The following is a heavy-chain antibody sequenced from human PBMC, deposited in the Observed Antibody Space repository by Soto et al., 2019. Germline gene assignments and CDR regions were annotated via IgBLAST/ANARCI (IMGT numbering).Heavy chain of an antibody. D-gene: IGHD2-15*01. CDR2: ISSSSSYT. Sequence: GGSLRLSCAASGFTFSDYYMSWIRQAPGKGLEWVSYISSSSSYTNYADSVKGRFTISRDNAKNSLYLQMNSLRAEDTAVYYCARVPHCSGGNCYSGAPSDFDSWGQETLDT. J-gene: IGHJ4*02. CDR3: ARVPHCSGGNCYSGAPSDFDS. V-gene: IGHV3-11*06. CDR1: GFTFSDYY.